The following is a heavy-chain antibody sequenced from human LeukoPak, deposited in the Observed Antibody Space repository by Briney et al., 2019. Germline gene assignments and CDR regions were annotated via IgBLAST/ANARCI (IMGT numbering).Heavy chain of an antibody. Sequence: SETLSLTCTVSGGSISSYYWSWIRQPPGRGLEWIGDIYYSGSTNYNPSLKSRVTISVDTSKNQFSLRLTSVTAADTAVYYCARSPHFGDGYNYQDYYGMDVWGQGTTVTVSS. V-gene: IGHV4-59*12. D-gene: IGHD5-24*01. J-gene: IGHJ6*02. CDR2: IYYSGST. CDR1: GGSISSYY. CDR3: ARSPHFGDGYNYQDYYGMDV.